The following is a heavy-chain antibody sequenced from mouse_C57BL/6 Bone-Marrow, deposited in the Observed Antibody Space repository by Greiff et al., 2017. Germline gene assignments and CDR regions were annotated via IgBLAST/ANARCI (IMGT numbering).Heavy chain of an antibody. CDR2: IYPGDGDT. CDR1: GYAFSTYW. Sequence: VKLMESGAELVKPGASVTISCKVSGYAFSTYWMNWVKQRPGQGLEWIGQIYPGDGDTTYNGKFKGKDTLTADKSSSTAYMQLISLTTEDSAVYFGSRGRDYFDYWGQGTTLTVSS. CDR3: SRGRDYFDY. J-gene: IGHJ2*01. D-gene: IGHD6-1*01. V-gene: IGHV1-80*01.